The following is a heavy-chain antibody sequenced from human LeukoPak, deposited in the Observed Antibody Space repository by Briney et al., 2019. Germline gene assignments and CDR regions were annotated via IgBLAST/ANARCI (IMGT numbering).Heavy chain of an antibody. Sequence: GGTLRLSCAASGFTFSSYGMSWVRQAPGKGLEWVSAISGSGGSTYYADSVKGRFTISRDNSKNTLYLQMNSLRAEDTAVYDCAKGGAVADDYWGQGTLVTVSS. CDR2: ISGSGGST. CDR1: GFTFSSYG. V-gene: IGHV3-23*01. D-gene: IGHD6-19*01. CDR3: AKGGAVADDY. J-gene: IGHJ4*02.